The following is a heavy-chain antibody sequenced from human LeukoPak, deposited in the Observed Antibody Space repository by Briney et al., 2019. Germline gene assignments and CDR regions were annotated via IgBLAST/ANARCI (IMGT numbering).Heavy chain of an antibody. Sequence: ASVKVSCKASGYTFTSYYMHWVRQAPGQGLEWMGIINPSGGRTSYAQKFQGRVTMTGDTSTSTVYMELSSLRSEDTAVYYCAREIVVVVAPSTSDYHGMDVWGQGTTVTVSS. CDR3: AREIVVVVAPSTSDYHGMDV. CDR1: GYTFTSYY. CDR2: INPSGGRT. D-gene: IGHD2-15*01. V-gene: IGHV1-46*01. J-gene: IGHJ6*02.